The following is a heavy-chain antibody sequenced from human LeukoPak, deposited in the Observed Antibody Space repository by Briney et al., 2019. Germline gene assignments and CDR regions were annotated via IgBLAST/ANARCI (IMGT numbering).Heavy chain of an antibody. J-gene: IGHJ4*02. V-gene: IGHV3-33*01. Sequence: GGSLRLSCAASGFTFSSYGMHWVRQAPGKGLEWVAVIWYDGSNKYYADSVKGRFTISRDNSKNTLYLQMNSLRAEDTAVYYCARDPFHLLILFDHWGQGTLVTVSS. CDR3: ARDPFHLLILFDH. CDR2: IWYDGSNK. D-gene: IGHD3-9*01. CDR1: GFTFSSYG.